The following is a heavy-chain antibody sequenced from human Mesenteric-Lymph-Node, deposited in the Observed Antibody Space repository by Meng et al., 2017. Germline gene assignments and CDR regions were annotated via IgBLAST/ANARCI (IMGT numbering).Heavy chain of an antibody. CDR1: GNIFPAHY. CDR3: ARARTQQLVPFDY. J-gene: IGHJ4*02. CDR2: INPNSGAT. Sequence: QLVQLVAEVKKPGASVKVSCQASGNIFPAHYVHWVRQAPGEGLEWMGRINPNSGATNYAQKFQGRVTMSRDTSISTVYMELSRLRSVDTAVYYCARARTQQLVPFDYWGQGTLVTVSS. D-gene: IGHD6-13*01. V-gene: IGHV1-2*06.